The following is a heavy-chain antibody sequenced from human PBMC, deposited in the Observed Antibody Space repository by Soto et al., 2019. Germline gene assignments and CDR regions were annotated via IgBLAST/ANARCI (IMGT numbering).Heavy chain of an antibody. CDR1: GGTISDRDYH. J-gene: IGHJ3*02. V-gene: IGHV4-31*02. CDR3: ARTVNYYDSSGYYSDAFDI. CDR2: IYYSGST. Sequence: PLSLPRTVFGGTISDRDYHRILIRKTPGKGLEWIGYIYYSGSTYYNPSLKSRVTISVDTSKNQFSLKLSSVTAADTAVYYCARTVNYYDSSGYYSDAFDIWGQGTMVTVS. D-gene: IGHD3-22*01.